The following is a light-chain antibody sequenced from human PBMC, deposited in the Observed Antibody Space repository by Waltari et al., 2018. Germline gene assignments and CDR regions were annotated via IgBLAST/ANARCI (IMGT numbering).Light chain of an antibody. CDR2: DAS. V-gene: IGKV3-11*01. Sequence: EIVLTQSPATLSLSPGETATLSCRASQSVSTYLTWYQQKPGQAPRLPSYDASRRATGIPARFSGSGSGTDFTLTISSLEPEDFAVYYCQQRGNWPSGYTFGQGTKLEIK. CDR3: QQRGNWPSGYT. J-gene: IGKJ2*01. CDR1: QSVSTY.